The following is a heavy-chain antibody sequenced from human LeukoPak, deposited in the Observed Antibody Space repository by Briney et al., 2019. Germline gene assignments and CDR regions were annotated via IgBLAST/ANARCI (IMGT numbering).Heavy chain of an antibody. CDR1: GYTFTCYY. V-gene: IGHV1-2*04. J-gene: IGHJ4*02. CDR2: INPNSGGT. CDR3: ARGRKYDYVEGGSFDY. D-gene: IGHD3-16*01. Sequence: ASVKVSCKASGYTFTCYYMHWVRQAPGQGLEWMGWINPNSGGTNYAQKFQGWVTMTRDTSISTAYMELSRLRSDDTAVYYCARGRKYDYVEGGSFDYWGQGTLVTVSS.